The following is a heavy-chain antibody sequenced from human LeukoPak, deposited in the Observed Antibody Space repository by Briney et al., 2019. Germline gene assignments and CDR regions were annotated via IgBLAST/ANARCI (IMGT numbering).Heavy chain of an antibody. Sequence: PGGSLRLPCAASGFTVSSNYMSWVRQAPGKGLEWVANIKQDGSEKYYVDSVKGRFTISRDNAKNSLYLQMNSLRAEDTAVYYCARETDLYYFDYWGQGTLVTVSS. V-gene: IGHV3-7*01. CDR1: GFTVSSNY. CDR2: IKQDGSEK. J-gene: IGHJ4*02. CDR3: ARETDLYYFDY.